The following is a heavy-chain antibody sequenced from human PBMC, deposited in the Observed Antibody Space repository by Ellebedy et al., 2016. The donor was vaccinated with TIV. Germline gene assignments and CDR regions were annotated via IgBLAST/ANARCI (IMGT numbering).Heavy chain of an antibody. V-gene: IGHV4-34*01. J-gene: IGHJ4*02. D-gene: IGHD3-3*01. CDR3: ARGIPIFGVVD. CDR1: GGSFSGYF. CDR2: ISERGTT. Sequence: MPSETLSLTCAVSGGSFSGYFWIWIRQTAGKGLEWMGAISERGTTNYNPSLKSRATISLDTSKNQFSLEVNSVTAADTAVYYCARGIPIFGVVDWGQGTLVTVSS.